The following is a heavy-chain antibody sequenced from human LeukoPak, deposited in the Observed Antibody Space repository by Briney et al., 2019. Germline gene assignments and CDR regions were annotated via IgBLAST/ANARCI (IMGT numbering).Heavy chain of an antibody. V-gene: IGHV3-74*01. CDR1: GFTFSSYW. CDR3: AREGSGSKPFDY. CDR2: INSDGSST. J-gene: IGHJ4*02. Sequence: GGSLRLSCAASGFTFSSYWMHWVRQAPGKGLVWVSRINSDGSSTSYADSVKGRFTISRDNAKNTLYLQMNSLRAEDTAVYYCAREGSGSKPFDYWGQGTLVTVSS. D-gene: IGHD3-22*01.